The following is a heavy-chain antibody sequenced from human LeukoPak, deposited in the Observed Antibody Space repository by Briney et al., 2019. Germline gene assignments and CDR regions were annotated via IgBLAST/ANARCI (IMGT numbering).Heavy chain of an antibody. CDR1: GFTFSRYA. J-gene: IGHJ4*02. CDR2: ISGNGGYT. Sequence: GGSLRLSCAASGFTFSRYAMSWVRQAPGKGLEWVSGISGNGGYTYYADSVKGGVTISRENTKNTLYLQIDSLRAEHTAVYYCARAGFCSTTTRYNPFDYWGQETRVTVSS. D-gene: IGHD2-2*01. CDR3: ARAGFCSTTTRYNPFDY. V-gene: IGHV3-23*01.